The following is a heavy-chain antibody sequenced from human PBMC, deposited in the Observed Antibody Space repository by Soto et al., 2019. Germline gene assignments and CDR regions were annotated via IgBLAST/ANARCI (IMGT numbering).Heavy chain of an antibody. J-gene: IGHJ6*02. CDR3: AKDAYSSIPNFYYGMNV. CDR2: ISGTGDNT. Sequence: PGGSLRLSCAASGFTFSTYAMNWVRQAPGKGLEWVSVISGTGDNTYYADSVKGRFTISRDNSKNTLYLEMNSLRADDTAVYYCAKDAYSSIPNFYYGMNVWGQGTTVTVSS. D-gene: IGHD6-13*01. V-gene: IGHV3-23*01. CDR1: GFTFSTYA.